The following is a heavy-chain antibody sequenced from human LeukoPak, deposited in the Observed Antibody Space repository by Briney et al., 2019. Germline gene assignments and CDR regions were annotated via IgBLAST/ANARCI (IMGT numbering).Heavy chain of an antibody. Sequence: GASVKVSCKASGYTFTNYFMHWVRQAPGQGLEWMGIIKASGGFTRYAQKFQGRVTITADKSTSTAYMELSSLRSEDTAVYYCARDTIVDTARVFDYWGQGTLVTVSS. J-gene: IGHJ4*02. D-gene: IGHD5-18*01. CDR1: GYTFTNYF. CDR3: ARDTIVDTARVFDY. CDR2: IKASGGFT. V-gene: IGHV1-46*01.